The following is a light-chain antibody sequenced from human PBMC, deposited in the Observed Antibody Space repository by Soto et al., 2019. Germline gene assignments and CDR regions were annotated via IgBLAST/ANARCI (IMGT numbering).Light chain of an antibody. CDR1: SSDVGGYNY. CDR2: DVS. Sequence: QSALTQPASVSGSPGQSIAISCTGTSSDVGGYNYVSWYQQHPGKAPKLLIYDVSNRPSGVSNLFSGSKSGNTASLTISGLQTEDEADYYCSSYTSSSTQYVFGTGTKLTVL. CDR3: SSYTSSSTQYV. V-gene: IGLV2-14*01. J-gene: IGLJ1*01.